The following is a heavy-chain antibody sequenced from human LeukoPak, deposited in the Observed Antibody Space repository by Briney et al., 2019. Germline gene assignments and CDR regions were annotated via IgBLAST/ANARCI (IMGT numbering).Heavy chain of an antibody. J-gene: IGHJ4*02. CDR2: IYYSGST. D-gene: IGHD6-19*01. CDR3: ARLQYSSGALGY. V-gene: IGHV4-59*01. Sequence: KSSETLSLTCTVSGGSISSYYWSWIRQPPGKGLEWIGYIYYSGSTNYNPSLKSRVTISVDTSKNQFSLKLSSVTAADTAVYYCARLQYSSGALGYWGQGTLVTVSS. CDR1: GGSISSYY.